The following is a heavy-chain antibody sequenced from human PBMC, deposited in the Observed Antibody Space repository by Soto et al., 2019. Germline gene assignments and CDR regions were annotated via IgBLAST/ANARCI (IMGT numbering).Heavy chain of an antibody. CDR3: AREVISSRAPFNAFDI. CDR2: IIPILGIA. D-gene: IGHD2-2*01. J-gene: IGHJ3*02. CDR1: GGTFSSYT. V-gene: IGHV1-69*08. Sequence: QVQLVQSGAEVKKPGSSVKVSCKASGGTFSSYTISWVRQAPGQGLEWMGRIIPILGIANYAQKFQGRVTITADKSTSTAYMELSSLRSEDTAVYYCAREVISSRAPFNAFDIWGQGTMVTVSS.